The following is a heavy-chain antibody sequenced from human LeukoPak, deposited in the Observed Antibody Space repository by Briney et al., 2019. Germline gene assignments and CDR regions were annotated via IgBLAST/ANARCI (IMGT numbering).Heavy chain of an antibody. D-gene: IGHD3-22*01. CDR2: ISGSGDNT. Sequence: GGSLRLSCTAAGFTFSSYAMSWVRQAPGKGLEWVSGISGSGDNTYYADSVKGRFTISRDNSKNTLYVQVNSLGTEDTAAYYCAKGSYYDSSGSFYFDYWGQGTLVTVSS. CDR3: AKGSYYDSSGSFYFDY. J-gene: IGHJ4*02. CDR1: GFTFSSYA. V-gene: IGHV3-23*01.